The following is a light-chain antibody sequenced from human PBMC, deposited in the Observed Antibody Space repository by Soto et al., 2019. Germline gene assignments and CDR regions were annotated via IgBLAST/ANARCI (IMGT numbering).Light chain of an antibody. V-gene: IGKV4-1*01. J-gene: IGKJ3*01. CDR2: WAS. CDR3: HHVYTPPRA. Sequence: VMAESAESVDLGVGRRVEIKCKSSQIFLYSSNNKNYLAWYQQTPGEPPKLLIYWASTRESGVPDRFSCICSETASSHTVLRLQAYDVAVHPCHHVYTPPRAFAPGT. CDR1: QIFLYSSNNKNY.